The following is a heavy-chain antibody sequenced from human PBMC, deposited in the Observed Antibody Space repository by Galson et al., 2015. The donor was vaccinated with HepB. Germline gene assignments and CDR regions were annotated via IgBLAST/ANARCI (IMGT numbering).Heavy chain of an antibody. J-gene: IGHJ3*02. CDR2: IDWDDDK. Sequence: PALVKPTQTLTLTCTFSGFSLSTSGMRVSWIRQPPGKALEWLARIDWDDDKFYSTSLKTRLTISKDTSKNQVVLTMTNMDPVDTATYYCARTSGGGAVAHHDAFDIWGQGTMVTVSS. CDR1: GFSLSTSGMR. CDR3: ARTSGGGAVAHHDAFDI. V-gene: IGHV2-70*04. D-gene: IGHD6-19*01.